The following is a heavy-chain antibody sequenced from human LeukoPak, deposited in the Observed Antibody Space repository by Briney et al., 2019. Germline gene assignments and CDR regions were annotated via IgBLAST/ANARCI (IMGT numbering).Heavy chain of an antibody. J-gene: IGHJ5*02. Sequence: GGSLRLSCAASGFTFSSYSMNWVRQAPGKGLEWVSYISSSSSTIYYADSVKGRFTISRDNAKNSLYLQMNSLRAEDTAVYYCARDLLRFLEPYNWFDPWGQGTLVTVSS. V-gene: IGHV3-48*04. D-gene: IGHD3-3*01. CDR3: ARDLLRFLEPYNWFDP. CDR1: GFTFSSYS. CDR2: ISSSSSTI.